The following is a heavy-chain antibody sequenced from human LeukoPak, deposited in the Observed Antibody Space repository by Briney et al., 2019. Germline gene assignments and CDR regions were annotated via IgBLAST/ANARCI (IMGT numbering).Heavy chain of an antibody. CDR3: ARGRATTVRGVINYYYGMDV. V-gene: IGHV3-30*04. CDR2: ICYDGSNK. CDR1: GLTFSSYA. D-gene: IGHD3-10*01. J-gene: IGHJ6*02. Sequence: GGSLRLFCAASGLTFSSYAMHWVRQAPGKGLEWVAVICYDGSNKYYADSVKGRFTIYRDNSKNTLYLEMDSLSSEDTAVYYCARGRATTVRGVINYYYGMDVWGQGTTVTVSS.